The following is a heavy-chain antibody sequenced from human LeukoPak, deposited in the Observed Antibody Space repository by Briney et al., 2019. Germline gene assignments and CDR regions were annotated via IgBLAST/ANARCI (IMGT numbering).Heavy chain of an antibody. J-gene: IGHJ4*02. Sequence: PSQTLSLTCAVSGGSISSGGYSWSWIRQPPGKGLEWIGYIYHSGSTYYNPSLKSRVTISVDRSKNQFSLKPSSVTAADTAVYYCASTSLGLLRGGFFDYWGQGTLVTVSS. CDR2: IYHSGST. D-gene: IGHD2-21*01. CDR1: GGSISSGGYS. V-gene: IGHV4-30-2*01. CDR3: ASTSLGLLRGGFFDY.